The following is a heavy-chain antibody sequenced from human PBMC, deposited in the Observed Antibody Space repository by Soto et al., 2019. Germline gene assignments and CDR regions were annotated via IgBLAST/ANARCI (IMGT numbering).Heavy chain of an antibody. CDR1: GFNFNVAW. CDR3: TKVLALPPNDAFDI. CDR2: IKSKGGGETT. V-gene: IGHV3-15*01. D-gene: IGHD2-15*01. Sequence: EGQLVESGGRLVEPGGSLRLSCAASGFNFNVAWRNWVRQAPGKWLEWLGRIKSKGGGETTEYVAFVKGRFTISRDDSKNTLYLQMTSLKSEDTAVYYCTKVLALPPNDAFDIWGQGTMVTVSS. J-gene: IGHJ3*02.